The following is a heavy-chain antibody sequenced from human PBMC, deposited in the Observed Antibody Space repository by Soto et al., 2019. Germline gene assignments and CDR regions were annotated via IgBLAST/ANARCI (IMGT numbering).Heavy chain of an antibody. V-gene: IGHV4-31*03. CDR2: IYYSGST. CDR1: GGSISSGGYY. D-gene: IGHD1-1*01. J-gene: IGHJ4*02. CDR3: AREHDMGNHNPFDY. Sequence: SETLSLTCTVSGGSISSGGYYWSWIRQHPGKGLEWIGYIYYSGSTYYNPSLKSRVTISVDTSKNQFSPKLSSVTAADTAVYNCAREHDMGNHNPFDYWGQGTLVTVPS.